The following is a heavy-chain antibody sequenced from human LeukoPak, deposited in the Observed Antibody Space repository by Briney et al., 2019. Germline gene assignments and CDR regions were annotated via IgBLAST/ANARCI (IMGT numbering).Heavy chain of an antibody. D-gene: IGHD3-3*01. V-gene: IGHV3-48*03. CDR1: GFTFSSYE. CDR2: ISSSGSTI. J-gene: IGHJ4*02. Sequence: GGSLRPSCAASGFTFSSYEMNWVRQAPGKGLEWVSYISSSGSTIYYADSVKGRFTISRDNAKNSLYLQMNSLRAEDTAVYYCARGSITIFGVVTLWGQGTLVTVSS. CDR3: ARGSITIFGVVTL.